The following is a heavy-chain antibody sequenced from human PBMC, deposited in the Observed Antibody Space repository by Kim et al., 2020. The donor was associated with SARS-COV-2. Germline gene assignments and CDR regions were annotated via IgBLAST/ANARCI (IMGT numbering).Heavy chain of an antibody. CDR3: ARGGGVATIKDWFDP. J-gene: IGHJ5*02. D-gene: IGHD5-12*01. Sequence: QKVQGRVTITADESTSTAYMELSSLRSEDTAVYYCARGGGVATIKDWFDPWGQGTLVTVSS. V-gene: IGHV1-69*01.